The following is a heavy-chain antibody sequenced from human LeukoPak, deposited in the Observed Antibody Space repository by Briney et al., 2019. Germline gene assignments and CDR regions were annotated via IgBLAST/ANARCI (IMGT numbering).Heavy chain of an antibody. CDR3: ARGGSYYDC. V-gene: IGHV4-59*01. D-gene: IGHD1-26*01. CDR1: GGSISSYY. CDR2: IYYSGST. J-gene: IGHJ4*02. Sequence: SETLSLTCTVPGGSISSYYWSWIRQPPGKGLEWIGYIYYSGSTNYNPSPKSRVTISVDTSKNHFSLKLSSVTAADTAVYYCARGGSYYDCWGQGTLVTVSS.